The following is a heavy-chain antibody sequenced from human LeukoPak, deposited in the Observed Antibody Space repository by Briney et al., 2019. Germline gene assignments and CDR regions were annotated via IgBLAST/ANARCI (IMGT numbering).Heavy chain of an antibody. CDR1: GFTFSSYV. CDR3: AKGGSGGLSCGGSCYGFWDY. D-gene: IGHD2-15*01. J-gene: IGHJ4*02. CDR2: ISNSGGTT. Sequence: GGSLRLSCAASGFTFSSYVMTWVRQAPGKGLEWVSGISNSGGTTYYADSVKGRFTVSRDNPTNTLYLQMNSLRAEDTAVYYCAKGGSGGLSCGGSCYGFWDYWGQGTLVIVSS. V-gene: IGHV3-23*01.